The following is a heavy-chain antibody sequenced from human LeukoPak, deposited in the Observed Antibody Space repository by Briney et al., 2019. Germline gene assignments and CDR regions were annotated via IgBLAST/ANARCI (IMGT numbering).Heavy chain of an antibody. CDR3: ARVGARSGYDVFLGY. D-gene: IGHD5-12*01. CDR2: IIPIFGTA. J-gene: IGHJ4*02. Sequence: GASVKVSCKASGGTFSSYAISWVRQAPGQGLEWMGGIIPIFGTANYAQKFQGRVTITADKSTSTAYMELSSLRSEDTAVYYSARVGARSGYDVFLGYWGQGTLVTVSS. CDR1: GGTFSSYA. V-gene: IGHV1-69*06.